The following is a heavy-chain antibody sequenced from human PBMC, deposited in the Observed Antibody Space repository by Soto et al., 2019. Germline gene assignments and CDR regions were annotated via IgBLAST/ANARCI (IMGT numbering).Heavy chain of an antibody. CDR2: IYYSGST. CDR1: GGSISSGDYY. Sequence: TSETLSLTCTVSGGSISSGDYYWSWIRQPPGKGLESIGYIYYSGSTYYNPSLKSRVTISVDTSKNQFSLKLSSVTAADTAVYYCARAQGDYGDYASKITNWFDPWGQGTLVTVSS. D-gene: IGHD4-17*01. J-gene: IGHJ5*02. CDR3: ARAQGDYGDYASKITNWFDP. V-gene: IGHV4-30-4*01.